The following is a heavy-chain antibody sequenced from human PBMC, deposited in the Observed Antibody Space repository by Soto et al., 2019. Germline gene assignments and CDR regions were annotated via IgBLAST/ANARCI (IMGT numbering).Heavy chain of an antibody. J-gene: IGHJ6*02. CDR2: FDPEDGET. CDR3: ARDKGDAYPPYYVMDV. CDR1: GYTLTELS. Sequence: ASVKVSCKVSGYTLTELSMHWVRQAPGKGLEWMGGFDPEDGETIYAQKFQGRVTMTRDTSTDTAYMELSSLRSEDTAVYFCARDKGDAYPPYYVMDVWGQGTTVTVSS. D-gene: IGHD1-26*01. V-gene: IGHV1-24*01.